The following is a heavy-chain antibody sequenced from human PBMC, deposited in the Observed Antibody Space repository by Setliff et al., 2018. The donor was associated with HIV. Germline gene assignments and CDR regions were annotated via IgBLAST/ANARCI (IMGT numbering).Heavy chain of an antibody. CDR3: ARDAVKGELRYFDWLNPPLGAFDI. V-gene: IGHV3-7*03. Sequence: PGGSLRLSCAASGLTFSSYWMSWVRQAPGKGLEWMANIKEDGSEKYYVDSVKGRFTISRDNAKNSLYLQMNSLRAEDTAVYYCARDAVKGELRYFDWLNPPLGAFDIWGQGTMVTVSS. D-gene: IGHD3-9*01. J-gene: IGHJ3*02. CDR1: GLTFSSYW. CDR2: IKEDGSEK.